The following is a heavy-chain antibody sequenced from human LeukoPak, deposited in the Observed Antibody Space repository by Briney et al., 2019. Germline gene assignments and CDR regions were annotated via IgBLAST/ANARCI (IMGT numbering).Heavy chain of an antibody. CDR2: ISSSSSYI. CDR3: ARAGPNWNYVGY. CDR1: GFTFSSYE. D-gene: IGHD1-7*01. V-gene: IGHV3-21*01. Sequence: PGGSLRLSCAASGFTFSSYEMNWVRQAPGKGLEWVSSISSSSSYIYYADSVKGRFTISRDNAKNSLYLQMNSLRAEDTAVYYCARAGPNWNYVGYWGQGTLVTVSS. J-gene: IGHJ4*02.